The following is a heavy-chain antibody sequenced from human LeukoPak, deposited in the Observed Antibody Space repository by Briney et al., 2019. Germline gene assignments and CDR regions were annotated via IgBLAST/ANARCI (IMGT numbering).Heavy chain of an antibody. CDR3: ARDWSGVSTSNDC. CDR2: IWYDGSNG. J-gene: IGHJ4*02. Sequence: TGGSLRLSCIASGFTFSNYVMHWVRQAPGKGLEWVAVIWYDGSNGYYADSVKGRFTISRDNSKNTLDLQMNSLRGEDTAVYYCARDWSGVSTSNDCWGQGTLVTVSS. V-gene: IGHV3-33*01. CDR1: GFTFSNYV. D-gene: IGHD3-3*01.